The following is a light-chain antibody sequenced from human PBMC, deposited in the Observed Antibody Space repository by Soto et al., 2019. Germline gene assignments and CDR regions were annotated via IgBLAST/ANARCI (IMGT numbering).Light chain of an antibody. J-gene: IGKJ5*01. Sequence: IAMTQSQDTLSVSPGERVTFSCRASQGIRNHLAWYQHKPGQAPRLLIHGASNRATGIPARFSGSGSGTEFTLTISSLQSEDFAVYYCQQYNNRPSITFGQGTRLEIK. CDR1: QGIRNH. CDR2: GAS. V-gene: IGKV3-15*01. CDR3: QQYNNRPSIT.